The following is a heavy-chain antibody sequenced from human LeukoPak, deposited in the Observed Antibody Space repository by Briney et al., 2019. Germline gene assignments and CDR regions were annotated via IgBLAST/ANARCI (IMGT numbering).Heavy chain of an antibody. CDR2: IHSSSSYV. CDR1: GFTFSSNN. CDR3: ARGCGSDCYTRYYFDC. D-gene: IGHD2-21*02. Sequence: GGSLRLSCAASGFTFSSNNMNWVRQAPGKGLEWVSSIHSSSSYVYYADSVKGRFTISRDNAKNSLYLQMNSLRAEDTAVYYCARGCGSDCYTRYYFDCWGQGTLVTVSS. J-gene: IGHJ4*02. V-gene: IGHV3-21*01.